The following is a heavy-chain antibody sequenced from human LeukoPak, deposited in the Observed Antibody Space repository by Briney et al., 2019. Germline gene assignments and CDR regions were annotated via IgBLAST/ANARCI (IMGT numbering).Heavy chain of an antibody. CDR1: GDSVSSNSAA. Sequence: SQTLSLTCAISGDSVSSNSAAWNWIRQSPSRGLEWLGRTYSRSKLYNDYAVSVKSRITISPDTSKNQFSLQLNSVTPEDTAVYYCARGASSGWYYSFDYWGQGTLVTVSS. V-gene: IGHV6-1*01. J-gene: IGHJ4*02. D-gene: IGHD6-19*01. CDR3: ARGASSGWYYSFDY. CDR2: TYSRSKLYN.